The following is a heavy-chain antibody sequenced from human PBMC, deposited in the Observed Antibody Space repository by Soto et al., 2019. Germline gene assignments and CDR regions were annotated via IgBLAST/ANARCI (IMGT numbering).Heavy chain of an antibody. CDR1: GFTFNDYY. Sequence: QVQLVESGGGLVKPGGSLRLSCAASGFTFNDYYMSWVRQAPGKGLEWVSYISSSGPYTKYGDSVKGRFTITRDNAKNTLYLQMSSLRAEDTAVYYCARVPVSMVRGCGMDVWGQGTTVTVSS. D-gene: IGHD3-10*01. V-gene: IGHV3-11*06. J-gene: IGHJ6*02. CDR2: ISSSGPYT. CDR3: ARVPVSMVRGCGMDV.